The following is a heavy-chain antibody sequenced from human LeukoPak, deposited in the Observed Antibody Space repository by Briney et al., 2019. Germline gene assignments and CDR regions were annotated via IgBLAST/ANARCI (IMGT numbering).Heavy chain of an antibody. CDR3: GISQAWDHLFEA. D-gene: IGHD2/OR15-2a*01. Sequence: GGSLTPSCAASAIAVSGNYMTSASHPPGNGLEWVSFISINTNKFYADSGRGRFPISRDTSTNTFLLQMNSLRDEDSAVYYCGISQAWDHLFEAWGEGTLLTVSS. J-gene: IGHJ5*02. CDR2: ISINTNK. V-gene: IGHV3-53*01. CDR1: AIAVSGNY.